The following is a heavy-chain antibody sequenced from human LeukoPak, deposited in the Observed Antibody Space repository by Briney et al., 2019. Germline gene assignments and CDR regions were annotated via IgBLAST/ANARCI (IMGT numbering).Heavy chain of an antibody. CDR1: GFTFSSYG. V-gene: IGHV3-30*02. D-gene: IGHD3-10*01. J-gene: IGHJ4*02. Sequence: GGSLRLSCAASGFTFSSYGMHWFRQAPGKGREWVAFIRYDGSNKYYADSVKGRFTISRDNSKNTLYLQMNGLRAEDTAVYYCAKVTAPQPGSITMDYWGQGTLVTVSS. CDR3: AKVTAPQPGSITMDY. CDR2: IRYDGSNK.